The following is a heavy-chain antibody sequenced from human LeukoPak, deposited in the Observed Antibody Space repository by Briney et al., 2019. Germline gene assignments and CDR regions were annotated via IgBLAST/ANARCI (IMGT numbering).Heavy chain of an antibody. CDR1: GGSFSGFY. CDR3: ARGNRQLAYYGSGSRLPYDY. J-gene: IGHJ4*02. D-gene: IGHD3-10*01. CDR2: YNHFGST. Sequence: SETLSLTCAVSGGSFSGFYWSWIRQSPGKGLEWIGEYNHFGSTNYNPSLNDRVTISVDKSKNQFSLTLSSVTAADTAVYYCARGNRQLAYYGSGSRLPYDYWGQGSLVTVSS. V-gene: IGHV4-34*01.